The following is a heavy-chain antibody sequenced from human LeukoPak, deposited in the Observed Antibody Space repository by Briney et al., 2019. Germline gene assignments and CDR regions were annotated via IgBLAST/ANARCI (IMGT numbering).Heavy chain of an antibody. V-gene: IGHV4-4*07. CDR2: IYTSGST. Sequence: PSETLSLTCTVSGGSISSYYWSWIRQPPGKGLEWIGRIYTSGSTNYNPSLKSRVTMSVDTSKNQFSLQLSSVTAAETAVYYCARDALGSSSWFDWFDYRGQGTLATVSS. CDR1: GGSISSYY. CDR3: ARDALGSSSWFDWFDY. D-gene: IGHD6-13*01. J-gene: IGHJ4*02.